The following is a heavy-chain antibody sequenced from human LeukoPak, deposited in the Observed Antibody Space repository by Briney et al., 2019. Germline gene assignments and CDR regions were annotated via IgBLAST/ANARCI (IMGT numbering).Heavy chain of an antibody. CDR2: ISYDGSNK. V-gene: IGHV3-30*18. Sequence: PGRSLRLSCAASGFTFSSYGMPWVRQAPGKGLEWVAVISYDGSNKYYADSVKGRFTISRDNSKNTLYLQMNSLRAEDTAVYYCAKDLSADGAAAAGHFDYWGQGTLVTVSS. J-gene: IGHJ4*02. D-gene: IGHD6-13*01. CDR1: GFTFSSYG. CDR3: AKDLSADGAAAAGHFDY.